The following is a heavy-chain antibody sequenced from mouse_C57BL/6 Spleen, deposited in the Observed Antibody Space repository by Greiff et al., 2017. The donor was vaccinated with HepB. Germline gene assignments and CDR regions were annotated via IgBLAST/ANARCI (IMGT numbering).Heavy chain of an antibody. CDR2: ISDGGSYT. CDR1: GFTFSSYA. V-gene: IGHV5-4*01. D-gene: IGHD1-1*01. Sequence: EVQLVESGGGLVKPGGSLKLSCAASGFTFSSYAMSWVRQTPEKRLEWVATISDGGSYTYYPDNVKGRVTISRDNAKNNLYLQLSHLKSEDTAMYDGARDVVTTVVATDYFDYWGQGTTLTVSS. J-gene: IGHJ2*01. CDR3: ARDVVTTVVATDYFDY.